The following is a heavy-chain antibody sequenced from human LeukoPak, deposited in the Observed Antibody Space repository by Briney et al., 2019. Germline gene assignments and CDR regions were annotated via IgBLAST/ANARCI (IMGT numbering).Heavy chain of an antibody. CDR1: GGSISSYC. CDR3: ARLYSSGWYWEYYFDY. D-gene: IGHD6-19*01. J-gene: IGHJ4*02. Sequence: SETLSLTCTVSGGSISSYCWSWIRQPPGKGLEWIGYIYYSGSTNYNPSLKSRVTISVDTSKNQFSLKLSSVTAADTAVYYCARLYSSGWYWEYYFDYWGQGTLVTVSS. V-gene: IGHV4-59*01. CDR2: IYYSGST.